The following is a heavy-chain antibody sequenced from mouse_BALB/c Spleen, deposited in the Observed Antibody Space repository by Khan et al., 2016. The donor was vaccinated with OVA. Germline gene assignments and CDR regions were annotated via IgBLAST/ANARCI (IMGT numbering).Heavy chain of an antibody. D-gene: IGHD2-4*01. Sequence: QVTLKESGPGILQPSQTLSLTCSFSGFSLSTSGLGVTWIRQSSGKGLEWLAHIYWDDEKRYNPSLKSRLTISKDTSRSQVFLKITSVDTADTATYYGARNLYDYDPWFAYWGQGTLVTVAA. CDR2: IYWDDEK. J-gene: IGHJ3*01. V-gene: IGHV8-12*01. CDR3: ARNLYDYDPWFAY. CDR1: GFSLSTSGLG.